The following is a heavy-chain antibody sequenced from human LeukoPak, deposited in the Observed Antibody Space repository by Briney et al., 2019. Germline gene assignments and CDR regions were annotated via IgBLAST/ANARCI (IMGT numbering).Heavy chain of an antibody. CDR3: AREYSTGWNDVFDI. CDR1: GYIFNGYY. Sequence: ASVKVSCKASGYIFNGYYIHWVRQAPGQGLVWMGWINPNSGGTKYTQKFQGRVTMTRDTSIAAVYMELSRLKSDDTAVYFCAREYSTGWNDVFDIWGQGTMVTVSS. CDR2: INPNSGGT. D-gene: IGHD6-19*01. J-gene: IGHJ3*02. V-gene: IGHV1-2*02.